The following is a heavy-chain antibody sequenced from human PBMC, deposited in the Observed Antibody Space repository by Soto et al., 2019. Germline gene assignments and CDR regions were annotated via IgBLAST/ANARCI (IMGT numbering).Heavy chain of an antibody. CDR1: GYSFANYW. CDR3: VRRVQQRDELFDP. CDR2: IYPADSDT. J-gene: IGHJ5*02. D-gene: IGHD6-13*01. Sequence: DVQLVQSGAELKKPWESLKISCQASGYSFANYWIAWVRQMPGKGLEWVGIIYPADSDTKYSPSFQGQVTISADKSISTAYLHWNTLKASATAIYYCVRRVQQRDELFDPWGQGTLVTVSS. V-gene: IGHV5-51*01.